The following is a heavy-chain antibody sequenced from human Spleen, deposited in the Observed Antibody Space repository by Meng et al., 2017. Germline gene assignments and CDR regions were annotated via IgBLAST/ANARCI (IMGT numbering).Heavy chain of an antibody. J-gene: IGHJ4*02. CDR1: GGSFSDYY. D-gene: IGHD4-11*01. CDR3: ARGPTTMAHDFDY. CDR2: INHSGST. Sequence: QVLLQQWGAGLLKPSETLSLTRFVSGGSFSDYYWSWIRQLPGKGLEWIGEINHSGSTNYNPSLESRATISVDTSQNNLSLKLSSVTAADSAVYYCARGPTTMAHDFDYWGQGTLVTVSS. V-gene: IGHV4-34*01.